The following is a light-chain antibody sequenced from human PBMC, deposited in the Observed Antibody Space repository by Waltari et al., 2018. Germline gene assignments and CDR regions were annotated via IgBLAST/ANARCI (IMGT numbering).Light chain of an antibody. CDR2: DGA. J-gene: IGLJ2*01. V-gene: IGLV3-21*02. CDR3: QVWDSHTVV. Sequence: SYVLTQLSSMSVTPGQTARIVCGGRHIGTKAVHWYQRKAGQAPLLVLHDGATRPAGIPDRFSGTNSGDTATLTISGVEAEEEADYFCQVWDSHTVVFGGGTNLTVL. CDR1: HIGTKA.